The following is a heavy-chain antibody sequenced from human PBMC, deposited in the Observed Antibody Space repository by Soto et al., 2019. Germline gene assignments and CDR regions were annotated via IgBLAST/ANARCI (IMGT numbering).Heavy chain of an antibody. CDR3: ARVTFTPNWFDS. V-gene: IGHV4-30-4*01. D-gene: IGHD3-16*01. CDR1: GDSISSPDYY. J-gene: IGHJ5*01. Sequence: SETLSLTCTVSGDSISSPDYYWSWIRQAPGRGLELIGYVYYRGSIYYTPSFESRVSISIDTSKNQFSLRLTSVTAADSAVYFCARVTFTPNWFDSWGQGILVTVSS. CDR2: VYYRGSI.